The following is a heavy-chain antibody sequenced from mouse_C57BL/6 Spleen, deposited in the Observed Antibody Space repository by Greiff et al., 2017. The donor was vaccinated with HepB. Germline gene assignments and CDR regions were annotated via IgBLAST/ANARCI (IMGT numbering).Heavy chain of an antibody. CDR2: ISSGSSTI. V-gene: IGHV5-17*01. CDR1: GFTFSDYG. CDR3: ARQGYYGGYWYFDV. D-gene: IGHD1-1*01. J-gene: IGHJ1*03. Sequence: EVMLVESGGGLVKPGGSLKLSCAASGFTFSDYGMHWVRQAPEKGLEWVAYISSGSSTIYYADTVKGRFTISRDNAKNTLFLQMTSLRSEDTAMYYCARQGYYGGYWYFDVWGTGTTVTVSS.